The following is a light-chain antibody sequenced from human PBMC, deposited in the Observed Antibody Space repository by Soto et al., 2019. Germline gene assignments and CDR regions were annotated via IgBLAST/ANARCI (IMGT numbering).Light chain of an antibody. V-gene: IGKV3-20*01. J-gene: IGKJ2*01. Sequence: EIVLTQSPGTLSLSPGEGATLSCRASQSVYNNYLAWYQQKPGQAPRLLISCASIRATGIPDRFSGSGSGTDFTLTISRLESEDFAVYYCQRYGSSPPHTFGQGTKLEIK. CDR3: QRYGSSPPHT. CDR1: QSVYNNY. CDR2: CAS.